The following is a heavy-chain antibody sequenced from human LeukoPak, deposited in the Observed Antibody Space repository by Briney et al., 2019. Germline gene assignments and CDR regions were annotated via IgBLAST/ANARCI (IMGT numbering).Heavy chain of an antibody. CDR2: MNPNSGST. CDR1: GYTFTSYD. J-gene: IGHJ5*02. CDR3: ARVEVYCSSTSCYLGYNWFDP. V-gene: IGHV1-8*01. Sequence: ASVKVSCKASGYTFTSYDINWVRQATGQGLEWMGWMNPNSGSTGYAQKFQGRVTMTRNTSISTAHMELSSLRSEDTAVYYCARVEVYCSSTSCYLGYNWFDPWGQGTLVTVSS. D-gene: IGHD2-2*01.